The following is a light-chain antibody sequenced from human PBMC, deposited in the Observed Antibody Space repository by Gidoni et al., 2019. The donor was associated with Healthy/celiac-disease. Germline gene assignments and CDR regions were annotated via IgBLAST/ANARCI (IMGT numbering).Light chain of an antibody. CDR2: RNN. CDR3: AAWDDSLSGVV. J-gene: IGLJ2*01. V-gene: IGLV1-47*01. CDR1: SSNIGSNY. Sequence: QSVLPQPPSASGTPRQRVTISCSGSSSNIGSNYVYWYQQLPGTAPKLLIYRNNQRPSGVPDRFSGSKSGTSASLAISGLRSEDEADYYCAAWDDSLSGVVFGGGTKLTV.